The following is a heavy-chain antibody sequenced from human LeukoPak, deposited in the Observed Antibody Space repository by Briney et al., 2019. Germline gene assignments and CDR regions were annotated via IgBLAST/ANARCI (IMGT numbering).Heavy chain of an antibody. CDR1: GFSFTTNA. J-gene: IGHJ3*01. Sequence: GGSLRLSCASSGFSFTTNAMNWVRQAPGKGLEWVSGISDSGDKTYYADSVKGRFTISRANHKNTLYLEMSSLGAADAGVCYCVKDLLDRAFTRGFDGWSQGTVVTASS. CDR2: ISDSGDKT. D-gene: IGHD3-10*01. CDR3: VKDLLDRAFTRGFDG. V-gene: IGHV3-23*01.